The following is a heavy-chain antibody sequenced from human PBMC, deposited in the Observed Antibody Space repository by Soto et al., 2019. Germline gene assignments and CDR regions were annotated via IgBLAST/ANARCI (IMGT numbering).Heavy chain of an antibody. CDR1: GGSISSSSYY. V-gene: IGHV4-39*01. D-gene: IGHD2-15*01. CDR2: IYYSGST. CDR3: ARNGRGVQSKRYCSGGSCYGVVAFDI. J-gene: IGHJ3*02. Sequence: QLQLQESGPGLVKPSETLSLTYTVSGGSISSSSYYWGWIRQPPGKGLEWIGSIYYSGSTYYNPSLKSRVTISVDTSKNQFSLKLSSVTAADTAVYYCARNGRGVQSKRYCSGGSCYGVVAFDIWGQGTMVTVSS.